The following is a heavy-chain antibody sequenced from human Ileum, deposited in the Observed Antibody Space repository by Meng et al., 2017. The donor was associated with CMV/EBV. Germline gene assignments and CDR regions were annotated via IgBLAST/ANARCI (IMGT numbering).Heavy chain of an antibody. Sequence: LQESAAGLDLASESPSRTCAPLAVSHDSARRDWTCNRQPPGKGLESIGFIDNSGCTFYNPSLTSRVSMSIDTSTGQFSLRLSSVTAADTAVYYCARSLGGLRFLEWLFYFDYWGQGALVTVSS. V-gene: IGHV4-30-2*05. CDR1: AVSHDSARRD. J-gene: IGHJ4*02. CDR3: ARSLGGLRFLEWLFYFDY. D-gene: IGHD3-3*01. CDR2: IDNSGCT.